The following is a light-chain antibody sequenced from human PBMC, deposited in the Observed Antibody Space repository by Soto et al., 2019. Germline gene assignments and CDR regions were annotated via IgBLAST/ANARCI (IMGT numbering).Light chain of an antibody. V-gene: IGLV1-44*01. J-gene: IGLJ3*02. CDR1: DSNIGSNT. CDR3: AVWDDTLDAWV. CDR2: INY. Sequence: QSVLTQAPSVSGIPGQSVTISCSGSDSNIGSNTVNWYQQLPGMAPKLLIYINYKRPSGVPDRFSASKSDTSASLAISGLQSEDDAHYYCAVWDDTLDAWVFGGGTKVTVL.